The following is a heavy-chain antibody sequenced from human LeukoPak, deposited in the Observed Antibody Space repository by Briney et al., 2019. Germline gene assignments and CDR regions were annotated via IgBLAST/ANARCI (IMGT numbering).Heavy chain of an antibody. CDR1: GFTFSNYG. D-gene: IGHD2-21*02. Sequence: PGGSLRLSCAASGFTFSNYGMHWVRQAPGKGLEWVTIIWYDGSNKYYADSVKGRFTISRDNSKNTLFLQMNSLRAEDTAVYYCARDKLAYCGGDCYPDAWGQGTLVTVSS. V-gene: IGHV3-33*01. CDR3: ARDKLAYCGGDCYPDA. CDR2: IWYDGSNK. J-gene: IGHJ5*02.